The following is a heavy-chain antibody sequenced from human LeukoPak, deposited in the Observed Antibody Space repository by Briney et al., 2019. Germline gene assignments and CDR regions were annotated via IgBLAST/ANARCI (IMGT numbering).Heavy chain of an antibody. D-gene: IGHD3-10*01. CDR1: GFTFSSYE. J-gene: IGHJ4*02. Sequence: GGSLRLSCAASGFTFSSYEMNWVRQAPGKGLEWVSYISSSGTTIYYADSVKGRFTISRDNAKNSLYLQMNSLRAEDTAVYYCARPDGDYYYGSGSYFQYWGQGTLVTASS. V-gene: IGHV3-48*03. CDR2: ISSSGTTI. CDR3: ARPDGDYYYGSGSYFQY.